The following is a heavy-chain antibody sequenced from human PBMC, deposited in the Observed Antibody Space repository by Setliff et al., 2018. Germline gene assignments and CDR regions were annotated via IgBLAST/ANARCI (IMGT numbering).Heavy chain of an antibody. CDR2: INHRGST. J-gene: IGHJ4*02. Sequence: SETLSLTCAAYGGTFSDYYWTWIRQPPGKGLEWVGEINHRGSTNYNPSLKSRATISIDTSKDQFSLTVTSVTAADTAMYYCARGRNVAARLLDSWGQGTLVTVSS. V-gene: IGHV4-34*01. CDR3: ARGRNVAARLLDS. D-gene: IGHD6-6*01. CDR1: GGTFSDYY.